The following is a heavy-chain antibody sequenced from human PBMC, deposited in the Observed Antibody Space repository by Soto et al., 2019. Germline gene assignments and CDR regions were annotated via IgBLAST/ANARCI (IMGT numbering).Heavy chain of an antibody. J-gene: IGHJ4*02. Sequence: QVQLVQSGAEVKKPGSSVKVSCKASGGIFSTYAISWLRQAPGQGLEWMGGIIPLFGTPNYAQRFQGRVTITADESTSPGYMELSRLGSEDTAGYYCARDRDDYGSGNYYNRIDFWGQGTLVTVSS. D-gene: IGHD3-10*01. CDR1: GGIFSTYA. V-gene: IGHV1-69*01. CDR2: IIPLFGTP. CDR3: ARDRDDYGSGNYYNRIDF.